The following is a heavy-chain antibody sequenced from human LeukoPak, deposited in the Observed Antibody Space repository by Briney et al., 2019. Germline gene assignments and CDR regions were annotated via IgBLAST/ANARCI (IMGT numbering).Heavy chain of an antibody. CDR2: ISGYNGNT. CDR3: VRDYGYVVTVMISDDY. CDR1: GYTFNRYG. J-gene: IGHJ4*02. D-gene: IGHD5-12*01. Sequence: ASVKVSCKASGYTFNRYGITWVRQAPGQGLEWMGWISGYNGNTNYAQKLQGRVTMTTDTSTSTAYMELRSLRSDDTAMYYCVRDYGYVVTVMISDDYWGQGTLVTVSS. V-gene: IGHV1-18*01.